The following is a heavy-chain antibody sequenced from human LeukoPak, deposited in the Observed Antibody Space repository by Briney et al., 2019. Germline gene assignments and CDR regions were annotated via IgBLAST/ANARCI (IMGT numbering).Heavy chain of an antibody. V-gene: IGHV4-30-2*01. CDR3: ARGGYSSSSNFDY. D-gene: IGHD6-6*01. J-gene: IGHJ4*02. CDR2: IYHSGST. Sequence: SETLSLTCTVSGGSISSGGYYWSWIRQPPGKGLERIGYIYHSGSTYYNPSLKSRVTISVDRSKNQFSLKLSSVTAADTAVYYCARGGYSSSSNFDYWGQGTLVTVSS. CDR1: GGSISSGGYY.